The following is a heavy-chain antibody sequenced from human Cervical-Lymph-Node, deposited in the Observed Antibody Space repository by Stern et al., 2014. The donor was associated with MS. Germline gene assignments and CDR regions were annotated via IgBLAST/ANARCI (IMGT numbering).Heavy chain of an antibody. CDR3: ANGGDEYNPIDY. Sequence: QVPLQESGPGLLKPSQTLSLSCTVSGVSISSGGYYWSWIRQLPGKGLEWIGYVPFRGSTSYNPSVTSRVSISVDTSKNQFSLNLRSVTAADTAVYYCANGGDEYNPIDYWGQGTLVIVST. CDR1: GVSISSGGYY. CDR2: VPFRGST. J-gene: IGHJ4*02. D-gene: IGHD5-24*01. V-gene: IGHV4-31*03.